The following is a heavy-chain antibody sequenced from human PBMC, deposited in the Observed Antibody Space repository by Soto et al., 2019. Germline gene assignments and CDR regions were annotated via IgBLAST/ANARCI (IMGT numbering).Heavy chain of an antibody. CDR2: IFFTGNT. J-gene: IGHJ4*02. CDR1: GDFSSAHY. D-gene: IGHD3-16*02. V-gene: IGHV4-59*11. CDR3: AGVGGGYRFAC. Sequence: HVQLQESGPGLVKPSETLSLTCTVSGDFSSAHYWSWIRQPPGKGLEWLGYIFFTGNTKYNPSLKGRRALSVDAPKNQVSWPCPSVTTADAAVYYCAGVGGGYRFACWGQGTLVTVSS.